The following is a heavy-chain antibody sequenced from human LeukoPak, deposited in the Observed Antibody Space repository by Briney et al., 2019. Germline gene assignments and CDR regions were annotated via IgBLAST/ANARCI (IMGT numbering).Heavy chain of an antibody. CDR3: ARDKGGSRWFDY. Sequence: GGSLRLSCAASGFTFSSYNMHWVRQAPGKGLEWVSYISSRSSTIYYADSVKGRFTISRDNAKNSLYMQMNSLRDEDTAVYYCARDKGGSRWFDYWGQGTLVTVSS. V-gene: IGHV3-48*02. CDR2: ISSRSSTI. CDR1: GFTFSSYN. J-gene: IGHJ4*02. D-gene: IGHD6-13*01.